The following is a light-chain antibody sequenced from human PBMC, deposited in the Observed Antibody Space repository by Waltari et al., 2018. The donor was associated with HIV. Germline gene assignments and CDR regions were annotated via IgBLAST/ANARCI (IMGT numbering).Light chain of an antibody. CDR2: AAS. CDR1: QGISDS. Sequence: DIQMTQSPSSLSASVGDRVTITCRASQGISDSLAWYQQKPGKAPKLLLYAASRLESGVPHRFSGSGSGTDYTLTISSLQPEDFATYYCKQYNSTPGTFGQGTKVEIK. CDR3: KQYNSTPGT. V-gene: IGKV1-NL1*01. J-gene: IGKJ1*01.